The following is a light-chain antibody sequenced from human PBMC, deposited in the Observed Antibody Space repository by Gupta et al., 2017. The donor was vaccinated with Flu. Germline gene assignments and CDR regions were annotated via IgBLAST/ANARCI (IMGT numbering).Light chain of an antibody. J-gene: IGKJ1*01. Sequence: DIQMTQSPSSLSASVGDRVTITCRASQTINSFLNWYQQQPGKAPTLLIYAASSLQGGVPSRFSGSGSGTDFTLTISSLQPEDFATYYCQQSYSTPRTFGQGTKVEIK. CDR2: AAS. V-gene: IGKV1-39*01. CDR1: QTINSF. CDR3: QQSYSTPRT.